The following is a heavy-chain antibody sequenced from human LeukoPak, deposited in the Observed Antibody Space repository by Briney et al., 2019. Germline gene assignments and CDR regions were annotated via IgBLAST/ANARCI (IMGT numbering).Heavy chain of an antibody. CDR2: ISGSGGST. Sequence: PGGSLRLSCAASGFTFSSYAMSWVRQAPGKGLERVSAISGSGGSTYYADSVKGRFTISRDNSKNTLYLQMNSLRAEDTAVYYCAKQVLRFLEWFPYWDYWGQGTLVTVSS. J-gene: IGHJ4*02. CDR1: GFTFSSYA. V-gene: IGHV3-23*01. CDR3: AKQVLRFLEWFPYWDY. D-gene: IGHD3-3*01.